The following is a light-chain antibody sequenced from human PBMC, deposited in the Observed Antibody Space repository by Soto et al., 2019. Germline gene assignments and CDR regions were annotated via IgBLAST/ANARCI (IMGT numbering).Light chain of an antibody. CDR1: ESVSSN. V-gene: IGKV3-15*01. CDR2: XAS. J-gene: IGKJ5*01. CDR3: QQYNNWPPSSM. Sequence: LVLTQSPATLSVSPGERGSLSCRASESVSSNLAWYQHRPVQAPRLIIXXASTRATDNPCRFRGSGSGTEFNLTISSLKSEDFAVEYCQQYNNWPPSSMFGQGTRLEIK.